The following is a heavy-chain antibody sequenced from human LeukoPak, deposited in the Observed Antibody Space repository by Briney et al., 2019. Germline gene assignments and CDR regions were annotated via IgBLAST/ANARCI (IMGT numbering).Heavy chain of an antibody. CDR1: GFTFSSYA. Sequence: GGSLRLSCAASGFTFSSYAMHWVRQAPGKGLEWVAVISYDGSNKYYADSVKGRFTISRDNSKNTLYPQMNSLRAEDTAVYYCATRRPDYYDSSGYYYQDAFDIWGQGTMVTVSS. D-gene: IGHD3-22*01. CDR3: ATRRPDYYDSSGYYYQDAFDI. V-gene: IGHV3-30-3*01. J-gene: IGHJ3*02. CDR2: ISYDGSNK.